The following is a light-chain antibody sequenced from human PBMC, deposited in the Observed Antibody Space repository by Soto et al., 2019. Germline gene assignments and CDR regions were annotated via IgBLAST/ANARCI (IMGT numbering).Light chain of an antibody. V-gene: IGLV2-14*01. J-gene: IGLJ1*01. Sequence: QSALTQPASVSGSPGQSITISCTGSSSDVGGYNYVSWYQQYPGKAPKLMIYDVSNRPSGVSNRFSGSKSGNTASLTISGLQAEDEADYYCSSYTSSSTYVFRTGTKLTVL. CDR3: SSYTSSSTYV. CDR1: SSDVGGYNY. CDR2: DVS.